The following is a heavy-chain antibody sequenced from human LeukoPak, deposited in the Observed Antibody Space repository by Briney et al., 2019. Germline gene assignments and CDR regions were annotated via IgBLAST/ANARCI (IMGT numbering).Heavy chain of an antibody. CDR1: GGSISSSSYY. V-gene: IGHV4-61*05. D-gene: IGHD5-12*01. CDR3: ARKTVDGFDP. CDR2: IYYSGST. Sequence: SETLSLTCTVSGGSISSSSYYWGWIRQPPGKGLEWIGYIYYSGSTNYNPSLKSRVTISVDTSKNQFSLKLSSVTAADTAVYYCARKTVDGFDPWGQGTLVTVSS. J-gene: IGHJ5*02.